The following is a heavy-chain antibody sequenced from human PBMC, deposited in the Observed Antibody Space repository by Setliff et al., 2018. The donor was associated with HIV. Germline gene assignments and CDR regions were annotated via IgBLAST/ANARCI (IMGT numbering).Heavy chain of an antibody. V-gene: IGHV4-31*02. J-gene: IGHJ6*03. CDR1: GGSISSGGYY. CDR3: ARDRSHPPYYMDV. Sequence: PSETLSLTCTVSGGSISSGGYYWSWIRQHPGKGLEWIGYIYYSGSTNYNPSLKSRVTISVDTSKNQFSLKLTSVTAADTAVYYCARDRSHPPYYMDVWGKGTTVTVSS. CDR2: IYYSGST.